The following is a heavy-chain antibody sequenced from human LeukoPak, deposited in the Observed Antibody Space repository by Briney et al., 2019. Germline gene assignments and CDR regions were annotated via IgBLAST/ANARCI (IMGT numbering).Heavy chain of an antibody. CDR2: IIPIFGTA. V-gene: IGHV1-69*13. J-gene: IGHJ4*02. CDR1: GGTFSSYA. D-gene: IGHD3-10*01. CDR3: ARGGSGSYYLYYFDY. Sequence: SVKVSCKASGGTFSSYAISWVRQAPGQGLEWMGGIIPIFGTANYAQKFQGRVTITADESTSTAYMELSSLRSEDTAVYYCARGGSGSYYLYYFDYWGQVTLVTVSS.